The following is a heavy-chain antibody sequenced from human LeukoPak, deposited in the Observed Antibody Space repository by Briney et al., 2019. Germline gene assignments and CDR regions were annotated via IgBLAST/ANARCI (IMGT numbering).Heavy chain of an antibody. CDR2: IYYSGST. D-gene: IGHD1-26*01. CDR3: ARDRGPATANAFDI. CDR1: GGSISSGGYY. V-gene: IGHV4-31*03. J-gene: IGHJ3*02. Sequence: SETLSLTCTVSGGSISSGGYYWSWLRQHPGKGLEWIGYIYYSGSTYYNPSLKSRVTISVDTSKNQFSLKLSSVTAADTAVYYCARDRGPATANAFDIWGQGTMVTVSS.